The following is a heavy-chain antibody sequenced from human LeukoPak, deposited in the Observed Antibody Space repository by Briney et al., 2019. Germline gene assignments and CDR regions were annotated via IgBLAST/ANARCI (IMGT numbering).Heavy chain of an antibody. CDR3: VKAAIVVVITANFDY. V-gene: IGHV3-64D*06. CDR1: GFTFSSYA. Sequence: GGSLRLSCSASGFTFSSYAMHWVRQAPGKGLKYVSAISSNGGSTYYADSVKGRFTISRDNSKNSLYLQMSSLRAEDTAVYYCVKAAIVVVITANFDYWGQGTLVTVSS. D-gene: IGHD3-22*01. J-gene: IGHJ4*02. CDR2: ISSNGGST.